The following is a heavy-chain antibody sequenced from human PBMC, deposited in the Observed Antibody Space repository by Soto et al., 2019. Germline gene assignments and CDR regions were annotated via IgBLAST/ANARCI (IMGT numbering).Heavy chain of an antibody. D-gene: IGHD3-10*01. CDR3: ARARSDHRPNGFDI. J-gene: IGHJ3*02. CDR2: ITSRGPTM. CDR1: GFIFPNAW. Sequence: GGSLRLSCAASGFIFPNAWMSWVRQGPGKGLEWVSYITSRGPTMSYADSVKGRFTISRDNARNSLYLQMNSLRVEDTAVYYCARARSDHRPNGFDIWGQGTMVTVSS. V-gene: IGHV3-11*01.